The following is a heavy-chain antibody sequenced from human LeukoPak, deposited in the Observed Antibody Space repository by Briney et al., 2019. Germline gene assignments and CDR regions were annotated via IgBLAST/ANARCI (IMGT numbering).Heavy chain of an antibody. V-gene: IGHV3-66*01. CDR1: GFTVSSNY. D-gene: IGHD6-13*01. Sequence: GGSLRLSCAVSGFTVSSNYMSWVRQAPGKGLEWVSVLYSGGNTYYADSVKGRFTISRDNSKNTLYLQMNSLRVEDTAVYYCARESRGDASSGSSWSGVPTFDYWGQGTLVTVSS. CDR2: LYSGGNT. CDR3: ARESRGDASSGSSWSGVPTFDY. J-gene: IGHJ4*02.